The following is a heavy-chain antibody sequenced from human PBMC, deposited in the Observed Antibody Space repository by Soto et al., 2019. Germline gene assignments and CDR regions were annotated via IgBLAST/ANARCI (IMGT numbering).Heavy chain of an antibody. D-gene: IGHD5-18*01. CDR3: ARGYSYGDY. CDR1: GFTFSTYA. J-gene: IGHJ4*02. Sequence: EVQLLESGGGLAQPGGSLRLSCAASGFTFSTYAMTWVRQAPGKGLEWVSTIGGSGGSTYYADSVKGRFTISRDNSKNTLYLQMNSLRAEDTAIYYCARGYSYGDYWGQGTVVTVSS. CDR2: IGGSGGST. V-gene: IGHV3-23*01.